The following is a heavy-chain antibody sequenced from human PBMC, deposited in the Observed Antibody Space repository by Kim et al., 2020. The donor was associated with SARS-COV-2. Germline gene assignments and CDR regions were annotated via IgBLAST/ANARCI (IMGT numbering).Heavy chain of an antibody. V-gene: IGHV4-59*01. Sequence: SETLSLTCTVSGGSISSYYWSWIRQPPGKGLEWIGYIYYSGSTNYNPSLKSRVTISVDTSKNQFSLKLSSVTAADTAVYYCARGEPFYDILTGYSAGWFDPWGQGTLVTVSS. CDR1: GGSISSYY. D-gene: IGHD3-9*01. CDR3: ARGEPFYDILTGYSAGWFDP. J-gene: IGHJ5*02. CDR2: IYYSGST.